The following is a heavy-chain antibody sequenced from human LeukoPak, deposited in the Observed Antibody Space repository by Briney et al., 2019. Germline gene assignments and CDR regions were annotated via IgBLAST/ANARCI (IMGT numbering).Heavy chain of an antibody. D-gene: IGHD3-22*01. CDR2: VFYNGNT. CDR1: GGSINTKAHY. J-gene: IGHJ4*02. V-gene: IGHV4-39*01. CDR3: AKHGEDSTGYYADFFDH. Sequence: PSETLSLTCTVSGGSINTKAHYWACIRQTPGKGVEWIGSVFYNGNTYYNPSLKSRVAISVDTSKNQFSLRLSSVTAADTAVYYCAKHGEDSTGYYADFFDHCGQGTLITVSS.